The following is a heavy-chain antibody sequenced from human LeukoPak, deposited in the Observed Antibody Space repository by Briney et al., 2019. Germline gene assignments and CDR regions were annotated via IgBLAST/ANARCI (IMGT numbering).Heavy chain of an antibody. CDR2: ISASGRAM. Sequence: GGSLRLSCVTSRFTFDKYGMNWVRQALGKGLQWISYISASGRAMYYADSVKGRFTISRDNAKNSLYLQMSSLRVEDTAVYYCTRDPRHFDSCGQGTLVTVSS. J-gene: IGHJ5*01. CDR3: TRDPRHFDS. CDR1: RFTFDKYG. V-gene: IGHV3-48*04. D-gene: IGHD6-6*01.